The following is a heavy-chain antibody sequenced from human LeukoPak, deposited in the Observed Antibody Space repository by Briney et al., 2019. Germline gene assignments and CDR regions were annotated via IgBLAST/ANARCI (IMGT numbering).Heavy chain of an antibody. Sequence: GGSLRLSCAASGFTFGSYSMNWVRQAPGKGLEWVSSISSSSSYIYYADSVKGRFTISRDNAKNSLYLQMNSLRAEDTAVYYCARDPGSSWYENDYWGQGTLVTVSS. CDR1: GFTFGSYS. V-gene: IGHV3-21*01. D-gene: IGHD6-13*01. J-gene: IGHJ4*02. CDR3: ARDPGSSWYENDY. CDR2: ISSSSSYI.